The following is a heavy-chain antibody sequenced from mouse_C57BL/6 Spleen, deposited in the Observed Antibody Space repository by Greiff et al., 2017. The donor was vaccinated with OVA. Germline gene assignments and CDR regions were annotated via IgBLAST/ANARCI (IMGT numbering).Heavy chain of an antibody. D-gene: IGHD2-3*01. CDR1: GYTFTSYW. J-gene: IGHJ2*01. CDR3: ARDIYDGYYGDY. V-gene: IGHV1-52*01. Sequence: QVQLQQPGAELVRPGSSVKLSYKASGYTFTSYWMHWVKQRPIQGLEWIGNIDPSDSETHYNQKFKDTATLTVDKSSSNAYMQRSSRTSEDSAVYYCARDIYDGYYGDYWGQGTTLTVSS. CDR2: IDPSDSET.